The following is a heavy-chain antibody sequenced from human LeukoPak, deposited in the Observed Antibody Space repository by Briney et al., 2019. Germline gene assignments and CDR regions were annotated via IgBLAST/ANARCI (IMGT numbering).Heavy chain of an antibody. D-gene: IGHD6-13*01. CDR3: ARSIAADGSFDF. CDR1: GYSFNTYW. Sequence: GESLKISCRGSGYSFNTYWIGWVRQMPGKGLEWMGVIYPGDSDTRYRPSFQGQVTISADKSISTAYLQWNNLKASDSAVYYCARSIAADGSFDFWGQGTLVTVSS. CDR2: IYPGDSDT. J-gene: IGHJ4*02. V-gene: IGHV5-51*01.